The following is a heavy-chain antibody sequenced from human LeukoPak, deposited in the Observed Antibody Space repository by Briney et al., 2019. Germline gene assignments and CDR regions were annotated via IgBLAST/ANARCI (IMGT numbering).Heavy chain of an antibody. Sequence: GGSLRLSCTSSGFTFGTYAVSWFRQAPGKGLKWVAFIRSKTFGGTTEYAASVKGRFTISKDDSKSIAYLQMNSQKTEDTAVYYCTRYSGRTDYWGQGTLVSVSS. D-gene: IGHD5-18*01. CDR2: IRSKTFGGTT. CDR3: TRYSGRTDY. CDR1: GFTFGTYA. J-gene: IGHJ4*02. V-gene: IGHV3-49*03.